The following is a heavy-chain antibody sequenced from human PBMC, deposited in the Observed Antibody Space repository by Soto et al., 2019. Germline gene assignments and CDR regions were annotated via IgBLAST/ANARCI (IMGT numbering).Heavy chain of an antibody. CDR2: IYYSGST. Sequence: SETLSLTCTVSGGSISSYYWSWIRQPPGKGLEWIGYIYYSGSTNYNPSLKSRVTISVDKSKNQFSLKLSSVTAADTAVYYCASQGFDYDFWSGYHTKKHFDYWGQGTLVTVSS. CDR3: ASQGFDYDFWSGYHTKKHFDY. J-gene: IGHJ4*02. V-gene: IGHV4-59*08. CDR1: GGSISSYY. D-gene: IGHD3-3*01.